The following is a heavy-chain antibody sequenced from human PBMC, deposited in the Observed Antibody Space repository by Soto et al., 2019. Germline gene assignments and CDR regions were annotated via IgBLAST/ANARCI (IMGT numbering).Heavy chain of an antibody. CDR2: IGSDGSRK. Sequence: VQLVESGGGVVQPGGSLRLSCAPSGFTFPSYGMHWVRQAAGKGLEWVAVIGSDGSRKYEADAVKGRFTISRDNYRDTLYLQMDSLRVEDTAVYYCVRDDIGGPNGFDMWGQGTLVTVSS. V-gene: IGHV3-33*01. D-gene: IGHD2-15*01. CDR1: GFTFPSYG. CDR3: VRDDIGGPNGFDM. J-gene: IGHJ3*02.